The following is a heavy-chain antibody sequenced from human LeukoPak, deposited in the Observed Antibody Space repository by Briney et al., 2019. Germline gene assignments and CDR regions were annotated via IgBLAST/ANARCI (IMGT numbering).Heavy chain of an antibody. CDR2: ISWNSGSI. J-gene: IGHJ3*02. CDR3: AKELGI. D-gene: IGHD3-16*01. CDR1: GFTFDGYA. V-gene: IGHV3-9*01. Sequence: PGGSLRLSCAASGFTFDGYAMHWVRQAPGKGLEWVSGISWNSGSIGYADSVKGRFTISRDNAKNSLYLQMNSLRAEDTALYYCAKELGIWGQGTMVTVSS.